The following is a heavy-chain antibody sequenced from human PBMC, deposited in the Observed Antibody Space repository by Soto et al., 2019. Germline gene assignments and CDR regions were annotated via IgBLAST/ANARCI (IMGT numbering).Heavy chain of an antibody. D-gene: IGHD1-1*01. V-gene: IGHV4-30-4*01. CDR3: ARDLWVEPELYYYGMDV. J-gene: IGHJ6*02. CDR2: IFYSGTT. CDR1: GDSISSADYY. Sequence: TSETLSLTCTVSGDSISSADYYWSWIRQTPGKGLEWIGHIFYSGTTYYNPSLKSRLTISVDTSKNHFSLRLTSVTAADTAVYYCARDLWVEPELYYYGMDVWGQGTTVTVSS.